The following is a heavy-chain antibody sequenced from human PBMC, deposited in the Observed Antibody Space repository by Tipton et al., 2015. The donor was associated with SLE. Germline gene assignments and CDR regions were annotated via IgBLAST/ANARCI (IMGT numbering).Heavy chain of an antibody. D-gene: IGHD5-12*01. J-gene: IGHJ4*02. CDR2: IYNSGST. V-gene: IGHV4-34*09. Sequence: LRLSCAVYGGSFSGYYWSWIRQHPGKGLEWIGYIYNSGSTHYNPSLKNRLTMSLETSKTQFSLELSSVTAAVTAVYYCARGGVGGYDYFDSWGQGNLVNVSS. CDR3: ARGGVGGYDYFDS. CDR1: GGSFSGYY.